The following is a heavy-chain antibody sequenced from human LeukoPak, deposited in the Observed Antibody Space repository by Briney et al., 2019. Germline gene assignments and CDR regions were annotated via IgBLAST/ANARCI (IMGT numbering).Heavy chain of an antibody. Sequence: GESLKISCKGSGYIFSCYWLGWVRQMRGKVLELMGIIYPGDADTRYSPSSQGQLPIPADKPNSTAYLQWSSLKASDTAMYYCARHKDVVPAATLPNWFDPWGQGTLVTDPS. V-gene: IGHV5-51*01. CDR2: IYPGDADT. J-gene: IGHJ5*02. D-gene: IGHD2-2*01. CDR3: ARHKDVVPAATLPNWFDP. CDR1: GYIFSCYW.